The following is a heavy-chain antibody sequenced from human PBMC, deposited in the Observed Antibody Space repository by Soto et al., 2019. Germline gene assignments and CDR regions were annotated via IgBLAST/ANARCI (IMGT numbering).Heavy chain of an antibody. CDR1: GFVFTNFW. Sequence: PGVSLRLSCEASGFVFTNFWMHWVRHVPGKGLVWVARIDTSGHSTNYAESVKGRFTISRDNAKNTVSLQMNSLRVEDTGVYYCAKDIWYFDLWSQGSQVTVSS. D-gene: IGHD1-20*01. CDR3: AKDIWYFDL. J-gene: IGHJ4*02. V-gene: IGHV3-74*01. CDR2: IDTSGHST.